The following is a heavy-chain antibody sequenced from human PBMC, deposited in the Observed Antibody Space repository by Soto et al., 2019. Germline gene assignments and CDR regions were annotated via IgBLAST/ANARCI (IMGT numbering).Heavy chain of an antibody. CDR2: INDRGGNT. CDR1: GFSFSVYF. V-gene: IGHV3-11*06. Sequence: QVQLVESGGGLVKPGGSLRLSCAASGFSFSVYFMSWLRQTPGNRLEWVSSINDRGGNTDYADFVRGRFTFSRDNAKNSLYLQMNSLTAEDTAVYYCARENYGAFEYWGQGILVTVSS. CDR3: ARENYGAFEY. J-gene: IGHJ4*02. D-gene: IGHD4-17*01.